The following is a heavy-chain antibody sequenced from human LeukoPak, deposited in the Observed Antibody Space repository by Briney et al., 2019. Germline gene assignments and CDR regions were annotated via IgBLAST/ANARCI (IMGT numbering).Heavy chain of an antibody. CDR3: AGFPLGPGRGC. CDR1: GGSFTGYY. Sequence: SETLSLTCAAYGGSFTGYYWSWIRQPPGKGVEWIGEINHSGSTNYNPSLKSRVTISVDTSKKQFSLKLSSVTAADVAVYYCAGFPLGPGRGCWGQGTLVTVSS. D-gene: IGHD1-14*01. V-gene: IGHV4-34*01. J-gene: IGHJ4*02. CDR2: INHSGST.